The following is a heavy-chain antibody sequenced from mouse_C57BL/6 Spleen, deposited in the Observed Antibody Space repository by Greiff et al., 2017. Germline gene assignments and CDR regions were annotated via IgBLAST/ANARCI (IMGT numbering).Heavy chain of an antibody. CDR2: INPSSGYT. CDR3: ARNYYGDYFDY. Sequence: QVQLQQSGAELAKPGASVKLSCKASGYTFTSYWMHWVKQRPGKGLEWIGYINPSSGYTKYNQKFKDKATLTADKSSSTAYRQLRSLTYEDSAVYDCARNYYGDYFDYWGQGATLTVSS. J-gene: IGHJ2*01. D-gene: IGHD1-1*01. V-gene: IGHV1-7*01. CDR1: GYTFTSYW.